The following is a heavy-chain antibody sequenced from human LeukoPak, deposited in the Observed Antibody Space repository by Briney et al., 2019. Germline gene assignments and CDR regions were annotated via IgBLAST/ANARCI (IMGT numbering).Heavy chain of an antibody. CDR1: GYRFTSYW. D-gene: IGHD6-19*01. Sequence: GGALKISFKGSGYRFTSYWIGWVRRMPGKGGGGMGSIYPGDSDNRYSTSFQGQVTISADKSISTAYLQWSSLKASDTAMYYCARGRAVAGPAPDFDYWGQGTLVTVSS. CDR2: IYPGDSDN. V-gene: IGHV5-51*01. CDR3: ARGRAVAGPAPDFDY. J-gene: IGHJ4*02.